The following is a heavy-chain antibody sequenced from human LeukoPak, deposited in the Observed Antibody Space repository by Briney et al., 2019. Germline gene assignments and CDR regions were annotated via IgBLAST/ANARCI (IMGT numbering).Heavy chain of an antibody. CDR3: AREYPAMAYDY. Sequence: GGSLRLSCVASGFAFSDDSMNWVRQPPGKGLEWVSSISSTSKYIYYADSVKGRFTISRDNAKNSLFLQMNNLRVDDSGVYYCAREYPAMAYDYWGQGNLVTVSS. CDR1: GFAFSDDS. D-gene: IGHD5-18*01. CDR2: ISSTSKYI. J-gene: IGHJ4*02. V-gene: IGHV3-21*01.